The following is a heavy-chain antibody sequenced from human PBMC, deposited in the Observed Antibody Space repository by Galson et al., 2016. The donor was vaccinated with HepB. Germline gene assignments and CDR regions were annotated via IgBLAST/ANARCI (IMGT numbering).Heavy chain of an antibody. CDR3: AKDPQAHYYGMDV. J-gene: IGHJ6*04. Sequence: SLRLSCAASGFTFSNYGMHWVRQAPGKGLEWVAAIAYDGSNKYYGDSVKGRFTISRDNSKNTLYLQVNSLRGEDTAVYYCAKDPQAHYYGMDVWGKGTTVTVSS. V-gene: IGHV3-30*18. CDR1: GFTFSNYG. CDR2: IAYDGSNK.